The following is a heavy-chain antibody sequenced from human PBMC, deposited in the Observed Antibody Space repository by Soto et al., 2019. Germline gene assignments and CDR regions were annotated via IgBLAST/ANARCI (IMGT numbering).Heavy chain of an antibody. D-gene: IGHD3-3*01. V-gene: IGHV3-23*01. Sequence: EVQLLESGGGLVQPGGSLRLSCAASGFTFSSYAMSWVRQAPGKGLEWVSAISGSGGSTYYADSVKGRFTISRDNSKNTLYLQMHSLRAEDTAVYYCAKDESANYDFWSGPATIFDYCGQGTLVTVSS. CDR3: AKDESANYDFWSGPATIFDY. CDR1: GFTFSSYA. CDR2: ISGSGGST. J-gene: IGHJ4*02.